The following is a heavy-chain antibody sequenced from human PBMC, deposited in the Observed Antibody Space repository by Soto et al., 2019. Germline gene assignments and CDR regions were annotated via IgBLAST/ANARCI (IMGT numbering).Heavy chain of an antibody. D-gene: IGHD6-13*01. CDR2: VIPIFGTA. CDR1: EGTYSSYA. J-gene: IGHJ6*02. Sequence: SVKVSCKASEGTYSSYAISWVRQAPAQGLEWMGGVIPIFGTANYAQKFQGRVTITADESTSTAYMELSSLRSEDTAVYYCSRQSGIAAHYYYGMDVWGQGTTVTVSS. CDR3: SRQSGIAAHYYYGMDV. V-gene: IGHV1-69*13.